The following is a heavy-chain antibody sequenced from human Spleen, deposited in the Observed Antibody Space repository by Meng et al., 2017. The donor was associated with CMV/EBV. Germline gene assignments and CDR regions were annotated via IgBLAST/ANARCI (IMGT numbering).Heavy chain of an antibody. V-gene: IGHV3-23*01. CDR2: ISGSGGST. CDR3: AKDFDYYGMDV. CDR1: GFTFSNAW. Sequence: GGSLRLSCAASGFTFSNAWMSWVRQAPGKGLEWVSAISGSGGSTYYADSVKGRFTISRDNSKNTLYLQMNSLRAEDTAVYYCAKDFDYYGMDVWGQGTTVTVSS. J-gene: IGHJ6*02.